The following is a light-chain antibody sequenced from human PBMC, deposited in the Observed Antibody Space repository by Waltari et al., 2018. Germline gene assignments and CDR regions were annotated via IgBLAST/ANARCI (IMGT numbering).Light chain of an antibody. CDR1: QSVGKY. J-gene: IGKJ1*01. Sequence: EIVLTLSPGTLSLSPGERATLSCRASQSVGKYLAWYQQRPGQAPRLLLYHASIRATGIPDRFRGSGSGTDFSLTISRLEPEDFAVYYCQKYESLPATFGQGTTVEIK. V-gene: IGKV3-20*01. CDR2: HAS. CDR3: QKYESLPAT.